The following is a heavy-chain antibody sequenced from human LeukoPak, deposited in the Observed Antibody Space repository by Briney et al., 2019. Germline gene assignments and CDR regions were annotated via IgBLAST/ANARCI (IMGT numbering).Heavy chain of an antibody. D-gene: IGHD2-15*01. J-gene: IGHJ4*02. CDR2: MNPNSGNT. CDR3: ARDLYCSGGSCHSPAGRTYDY. CDR1: GYTFTSYD. Sequence: ASVKVSCKASGYTFTSYDINWVRQAPGQGLEWLGWMNPNSGNTGYAQKFQGRVTMTRDTSMSTAYMELNSLRSEDTAVYYCARDLYCSGGSCHSPAGRTYDYWGQGTLVTVSS. V-gene: IGHV1-8*01.